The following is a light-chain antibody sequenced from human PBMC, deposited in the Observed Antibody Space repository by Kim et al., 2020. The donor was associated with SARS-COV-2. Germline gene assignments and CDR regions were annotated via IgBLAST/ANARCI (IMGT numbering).Light chain of an antibody. CDR1: QGISNY. CDR3: QQLNSYPIT. CDR2: EAS. J-gene: IGKJ5*01. Sequence: ASVGDTVTVTCRASQGISNYLAWFQQEPGKAPKLLIYEASTLQSGVPSRFSGSGSGTEFTLTVSSLQPEDFATYYCQQLNSYPITFGQGTRLEIK. V-gene: IGKV1-9*01.